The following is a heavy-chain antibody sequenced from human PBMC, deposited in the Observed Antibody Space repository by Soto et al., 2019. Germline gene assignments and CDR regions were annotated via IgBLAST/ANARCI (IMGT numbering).Heavy chain of an antibody. D-gene: IGHD5-12*01. CDR2: FYYNGST. Sequence: SETLSLTCSVSGGSISRAYYWSWIRQPPGKGLEWIGSFYYNGSTIYNPSLKSRVTISADTSKNEFSLKLNSVAAADTAIYYCARGRGYGGDALGFWGQGTLVTVSS. CDR3: ARGRGYGGDALGF. V-gene: IGHV4-59*01. J-gene: IGHJ4*02. CDR1: GGSISRAYY.